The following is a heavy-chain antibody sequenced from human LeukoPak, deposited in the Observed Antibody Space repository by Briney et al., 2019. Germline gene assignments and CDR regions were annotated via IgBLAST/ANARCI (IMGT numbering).Heavy chain of an antibody. J-gene: IGHJ4*02. CDR2: ISSSGSTI. Sequence: GGSLRLSCAASGFTFSSYEMNWVRQAPGKGLEGVSYISSSGSTIYYADSVKGRFTISRDNAKNSLYLQMNSLRAEDTAVYYCARTSYSSGPRIYDYWGQGTLVTVSS. V-gene: IGHV3-48*03. CDR1: GFTFSSYE. CDR3: ARTSYSSGPRIYDY. D-gene: IGHD6-19*01.